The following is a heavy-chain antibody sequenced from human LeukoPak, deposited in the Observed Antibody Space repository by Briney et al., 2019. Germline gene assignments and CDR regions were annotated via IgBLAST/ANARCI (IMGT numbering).Heavy chain of an antibody. CDR2: ISSSGSTI. CDR1: GFTFSSYS. Sequence: GGSLRLSCAASGFTFSSYSMNWVRQAPGKGLEWVSYISSSGSTIYYADSVKGRFTISRDNAKNSLYLQMNSLRAEDTAVYYCARDSYYDFWSGYHTGFDYWGQGTLVTVSS. V-gene: IGHV3-48*04. J-gene: IGHJ4*02. D-gene: IGHD3-3*01. CDR3: ARDSYYDFWSGYHTGFDY.